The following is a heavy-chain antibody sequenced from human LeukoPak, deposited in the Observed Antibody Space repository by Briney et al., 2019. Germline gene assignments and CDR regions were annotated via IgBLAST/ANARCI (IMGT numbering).Heavy chain of an antibody. Sequence: PGGSLRLSCAASGYSFSTYGIQWVRRAPSKGLEWVALIKDDGNNKFYADTVKGRFTLSKDNSKNTLYLQLNSLRPEDTAIYYCAQDHTYALHMWGQETMVTVSS. CDR2: IKDDGNNK. V-gene: IGHV3-30*02. J-gene: IGHJ3*02. CDR3: AQDHTYALHM. CDR1: GYSFSTYG. D-gene: IGHD2-8*01.